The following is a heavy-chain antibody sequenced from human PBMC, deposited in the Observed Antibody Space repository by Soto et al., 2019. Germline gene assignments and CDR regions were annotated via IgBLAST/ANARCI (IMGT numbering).Heavy chain of an antibody. J-gene: IGHJ3*02. CDR1: GFTFSSYS. CDR2: ISSSSSYI. CDR3: ARERGITLFGVVPPFGEAFDI. D-gene: IGHD3-3*01. Sequence: EVQLVESGGGLVKPGGSLRLSCAASGFTFSSYSMNWVRQAPGKGLEWVSSISSSSSYIYYADSVKGRFTISRDNAKNSLYLQMNSLRAEDTAVYYCARERGITLFGVVPPFGEAFDIWGQGTMVTVSS. V-gene: IGHV3-21*01.